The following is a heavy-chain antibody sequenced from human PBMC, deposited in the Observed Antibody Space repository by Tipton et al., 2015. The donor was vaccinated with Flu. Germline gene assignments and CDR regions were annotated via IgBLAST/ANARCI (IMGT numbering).Heavy chain of an antibody. D-gene: IGHD3-10*02. CDR1: GASISSYY. CDR2: IYYSGST. J-gene: IGHJ4*02. CDR3: ARLSYYDVDLKNFYFDY. Sequence: TLSLTCTVSGASISSYYWSWIRQPPGKGLEWIGSIYYSGSTYYNPSLKSRVAISVDTSTNQVSLEVRSVTAADTAVYYCARLSYYDVDLKNFYFDYWGQGALVTVSS. V-gene: IGHV4-59*05.